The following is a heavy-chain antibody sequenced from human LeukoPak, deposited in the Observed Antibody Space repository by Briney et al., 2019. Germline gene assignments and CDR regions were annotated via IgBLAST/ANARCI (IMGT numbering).Heavy chain of an antibody. V-gene: IGHV4-59*01. CDR1: GDSMNNYY. D-gene: IGHD3-10*01. CDR3: ARAVHYSGTSDQYTGGWYYFDF. J-gene: IGHJ4*02. Sequence: SETLSLTCNVFGDSMNNYYWSWIRQPPGKGLEWIGNINDSGSTNSNPALKSRATISVDMSRKTFFLDLSSVTAADTAVYYCARAVHYSGTSDQYTGGWYYFDFWGQGTLVTVSS. CDR2: INDSGST.